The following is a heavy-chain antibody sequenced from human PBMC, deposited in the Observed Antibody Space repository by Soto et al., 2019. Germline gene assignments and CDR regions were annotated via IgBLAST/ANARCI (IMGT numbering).Heavy chain of an antibody. CDR2: ISSTTNYI. V-gene: IGHV3-21*06. CDR1: GFTFTRYS. CDR3: ARDGARITIFGVVHDAFDI. J-gene: IGHJ3*02. Sequence: GGSLRLSCAASGFTFTRYSMNWVRQAPGKGLEWVSSISSTTNYIYYGDSMKGRFTISRDNAKNSLYLQMNSLRAEDTAVYYCARDGARITIFGVVHDAFDIWGQGTMVTVSS. D-gene: IGHD3-3*01.